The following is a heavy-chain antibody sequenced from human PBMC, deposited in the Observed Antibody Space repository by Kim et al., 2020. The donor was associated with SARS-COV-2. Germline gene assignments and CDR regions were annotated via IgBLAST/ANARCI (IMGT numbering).Heavy chain of an antibody. V-gene: IGHV1-2*02. CDR1: GYTFTGYY. CDR2: INPNSGGT. D-gene: IGHD2-2*01. Sequence: ASVKVSCKASGYTFTGYYMHWVRQAPGQGLEWMGWINPNSGGTNYAQKFQGRVTMTRDTSISTAYMELSRLRSDDTAVYYCARAQVVPAAMLYSLWGQGTLVTVSS. J-gene: IGHJ4*02. CDR3: ARAQVVPAAMLYSL.